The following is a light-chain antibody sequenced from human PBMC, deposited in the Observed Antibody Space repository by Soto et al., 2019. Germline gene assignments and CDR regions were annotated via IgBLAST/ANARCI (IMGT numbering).Light chain of an antibody. J-gene: IGLJ1*01. Sequence: QPALSQPAAVSGSPGQSITISCTGTSSDVGNYKYVSWYQQHPGKAPKLMIYEVSNRSSGVSNRFSGYKSGNTASLTISGLQAEDETDYYCFSYTSSGTYVFGTGTKVTV. CDR1: SSDVGNYKY. V-gene: IGLV2-14*01. CDR2: EVS. CDR3: FSYTSSGTYV.